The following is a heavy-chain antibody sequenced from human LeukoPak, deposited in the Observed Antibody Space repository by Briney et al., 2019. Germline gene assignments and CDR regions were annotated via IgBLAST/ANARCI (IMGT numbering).Heavy chain of an antibody. CDR1: GFTFSSYG. Sequence: PGGSLRLSCAPSGFTFSSYGMSWVRPAPGKGVEWVSAIRGSGGSTYYADSVKGRFTISRDHSKNTLYLQMDSLRVEDTAVYYCENGSSFISGYSYNWFDPWGQGTLVTVSS. J-gene: IGHJ5*02. CDR2: IRGSGGST. D-gene: IGHD3-22*01. CDR3: ENGSSFISGYSYNWFDP. V-gene: IGHV3-23*01.